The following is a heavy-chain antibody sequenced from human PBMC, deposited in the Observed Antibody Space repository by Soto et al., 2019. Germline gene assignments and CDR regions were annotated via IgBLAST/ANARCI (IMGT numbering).Heavy chain of an antibody. Sequence: ESGGGVVQPGRSLRLSCAASRFNFNIYAMHWVRQAPSKGLAWVALISKDGSTKYYADSVKGRFTISRDNAKNTLFLQMDSLSPDDTAVYYCARVTKEKWLVKWFDPWGQGTLVTVSS. CDR3: ARVTKEKWLVKWFDP. CDR2: ISKDGSTK. V-gene: IGHV3-30-3*01. CDR1: RFNFNIYA. D-gene: IGHD6-19*01. J-gene: IGHJ5*02.